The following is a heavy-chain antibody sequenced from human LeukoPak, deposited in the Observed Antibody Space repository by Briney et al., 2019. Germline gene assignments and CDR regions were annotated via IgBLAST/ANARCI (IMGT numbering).Heavy chain of an antibody. J-gene: IGHJ5*02. Sequence: GGSLRLSCAASGFTFSSYWMSWVRQAPGKGLEWVARIKQDGSEKYYVDSVKGRFTISRDNAKNSLYLQMNSLRAEDTALYYCARAPAEGWFDPWGQGTLVTVSS. CDR2: IKQDGSEK. CDR3: ARAPAEGWFDP. V-gene: IGHV3-7*01. CDR1: GFTFSSYW.